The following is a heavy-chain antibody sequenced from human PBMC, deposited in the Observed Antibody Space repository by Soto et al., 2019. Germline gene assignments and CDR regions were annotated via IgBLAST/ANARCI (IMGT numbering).Heavy chain of an antibody. Sequence: SLTCTVSGGSISSYYWSWIRQPPGKGLEWIGYIYYSGSTNYNPSLKSRVTISVDTSKNQFSLKLSSVTAADTAVYYCARYYDFWSGSDAFDIWGQGTMVTVSS. V-gene: IGHV4-59*08. D-gene: IGHD3-3*01. CDR3: ARYYDFWSGSDAFDI. CDR2: IYYSGST. CDR1: GGSISSYY. J-gene: IGHJ3*02.